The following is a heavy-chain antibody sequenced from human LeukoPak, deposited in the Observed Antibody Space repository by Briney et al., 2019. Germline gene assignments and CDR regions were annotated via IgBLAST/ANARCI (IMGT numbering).Heavy chain of an antibody. D-gene: IGHD3-16*01. CDR1: GGSLSGYY. J-gene: IGHJ4*02. CDR3: TRGAGWLIDY. CDR2: INHSGST. Sequence: PSETLSLTCAVYGGSLSGYYWSWIRQPPGKGLEWIGEINHSGSTNYNPSLKSRVIISVDTSKNQFSLKLNSLTTADTAVYYCTRGAGWLIDYWGQGILVTVSS. V-gene: IGHV4-34*01.